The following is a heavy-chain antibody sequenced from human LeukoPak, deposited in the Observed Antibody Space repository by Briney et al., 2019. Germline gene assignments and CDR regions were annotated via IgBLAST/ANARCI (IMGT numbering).Heavy chain of an antibody. V-gene: IGHV3-23*01. CDR1: GFNFANHA. Sequence: GGSLRLSCAASGFNFANHAMSWVRQTPGKGLEWVSAISGGGDITYYADSVKGRFTISRDNSKNTLYLQMNSLRAEDTAVYYCAKASFWGQGTLVTVSS. CDR2: ISGGGDIT. J-gene: IGHJ4*02. CDR3: AKASF.